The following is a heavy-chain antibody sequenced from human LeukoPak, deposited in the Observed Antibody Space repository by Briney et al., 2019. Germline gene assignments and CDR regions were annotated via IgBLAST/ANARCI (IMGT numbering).Heavy chain of an antibody. D-gene: IGHD6-19*01. J-gene: IGHJ4*02. CDR3: ARGRQWLFYFDY. Sequence: SETLSLTCTVSGGSISSYYWSWIRQPPGKGLEWIGYIYYSGSTNYNPSLKSRVTISVDTSKNQFSLKLSSVTAADTAVYYCARGRQWLFYFDYWGQGTLVTVSS. CDR1: GGSISSYY. V-gene: IGHV4-59*01. CDR2: IYYSGST.